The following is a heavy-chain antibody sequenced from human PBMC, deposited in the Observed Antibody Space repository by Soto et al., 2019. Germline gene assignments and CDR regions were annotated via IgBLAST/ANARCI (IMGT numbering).Heavy chain of an antibody. CDR3: ARGSYAGYLDY. Sequence: VSVKVSCKASGYTFTDYALHWVRQAPGQRLEWMGWITPGDGNTKYSQKFQGTVTITRDTSASTAYMELSSLTSEDTTVYYCARGSYAGYLDYWGQGSLVTVAS. J-gene: IGHJ4*02. V-gene: IGHV1-3*01. CDR1: GYTFTDYA. CDR2: ITPGDGNT. D-gene: IGHD4-17*01.